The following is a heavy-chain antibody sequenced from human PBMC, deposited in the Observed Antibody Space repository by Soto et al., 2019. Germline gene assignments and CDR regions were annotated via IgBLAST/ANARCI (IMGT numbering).Heavy chain of an antibody. CDR3: AKALSTLGRNCLDS. CDR1: GFRFGSYG. J-gene: IGHJ4*02. CDR2: TSYDGGNP. Sequence: QVQLVESGGGVVQPGRSLRLSCAGSGFRFGSYGMHWVRQAPGKGLEWVAVTSYDGGNPLYADSVKGRFTISRDNSKNILYLQMDSLTTDDSAVYYCAKALSTLGRNCLDSWGQGTLVTVSS. V-gene: IGHV3-30*18. D-gene: IGHD3-16*01.